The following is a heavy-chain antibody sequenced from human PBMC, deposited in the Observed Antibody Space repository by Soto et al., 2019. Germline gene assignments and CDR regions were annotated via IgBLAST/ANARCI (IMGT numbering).Heavy chain of an antibody. CDR1: GGTFSSYV. J-gene: IGHJ5*02. CDR3: ARDGCSGGSCYSWFDP. D-gene: IGHD2-15*01. V-gene: IGHV1-69*13. CDR2: IIPIFGTA. Sequence: SVKVSCQASGGTFSSYVISWVRQAPGQGLEWMGGIIPIFGTANYAQKFQGRVTITADESTSTAYMELSSLRSEDTAVYYCARDGCSGGSCYSWFDPWGQGTLVTVS.